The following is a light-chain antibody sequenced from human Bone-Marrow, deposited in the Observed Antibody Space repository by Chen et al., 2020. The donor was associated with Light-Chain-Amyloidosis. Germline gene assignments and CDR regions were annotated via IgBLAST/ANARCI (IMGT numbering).Light chain of an antibody. Sequence: NFMLTQPHSVSESPGKTVIISCTRSSGSIATNSVQWCQQRPGSSPTTVIYEDDQRPSGVPDRFSGSIGRASNSASLTISGLKTEDEADYYCQSYQGSSQGVFGGGTKLTVL. CDR1: SGSIATNS. V-gene: IGLV6-57*01. CDR2: EDD. CDR3: QSYQGSSQGV. J-gene: IGLJ3*02.